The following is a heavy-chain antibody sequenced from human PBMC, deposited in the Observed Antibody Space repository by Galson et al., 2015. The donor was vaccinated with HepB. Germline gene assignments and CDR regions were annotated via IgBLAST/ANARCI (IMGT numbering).Heavy chain of an antibody. CDR1: RYPFTAYY. V-gene: IGHV1-2*06. J-gene: IGHJ5*02. Sequence: SVAVACKPSRYPFTAYYIHGVRQAPGRGLEWMGRINPIRGGTSYAQKVQCRVSMTRDTSINTAYMELSSLRFDDTAIYYCARGGAAAGSQFNWFDPWGQGTLVTVSS. CDR3: ARGGAAAGSQFNWFDP. CDR2: INPIRGGT. D-gene: IGHD6-13*01.